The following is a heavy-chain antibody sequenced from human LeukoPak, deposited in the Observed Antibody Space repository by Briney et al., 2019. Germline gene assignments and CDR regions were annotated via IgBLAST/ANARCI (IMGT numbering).Heavy chain of an antibody. CDR2: IFPSGDEI. CDR3: ATYRQVLLPFES. Sequence: QSGGSLRLSCAASGFTFSTFAMIWVRQPPGKGLEWVSSIFPSGDEIHYADSVRGRFTIYRDNSKSILSLQMNSLRAEDTAIYYCATYRQVLLPFESWGQGTLVTVSS. V-gene: IGHV3-23*01. J-gene: IGHJ4*02. D-gene: IGHD5-18*01. CDR1: GFTFSTFA.